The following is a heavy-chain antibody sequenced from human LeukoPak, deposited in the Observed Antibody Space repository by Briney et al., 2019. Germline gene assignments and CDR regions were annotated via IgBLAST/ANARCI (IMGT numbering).Heavy chain of an antibody. J-gene: IGHJ4*02. CDR1: GFAFSSYA. CDR3: AIMHRYYDGSGYWVQ. CDR2: ISTSGGTT. V-gene: IGHV3-23*01. Sequence: GGSLRLSCAASGFAFSSYAMSWVRQAPGKGLEWVSGISTSGGTTSYADSVKGRFTISRDNPRNTLYMQMNSLRAEDTAVYYCAIMHRYYDGSGYWVQWGQGTLVTVSS. D-gene: IGHD3-22*01.